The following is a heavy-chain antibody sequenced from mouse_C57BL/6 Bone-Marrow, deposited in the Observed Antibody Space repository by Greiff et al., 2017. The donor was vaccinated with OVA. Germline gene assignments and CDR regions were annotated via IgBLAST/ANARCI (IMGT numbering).Heavy chain of an antibody. CDR3: ARHRGHY. CDR2: IGSGGSYT. J-gene: IGHJ2*01. CDR1: GFTFSSYG. V-gene: IGHV5-6*01. Sequence: EVHLVESGGDLVKPGGSLKLSCAASGFTFSSYGMSWVRQTPDKRLEWVATIGSGGSYTYYPDSVKGRFTISRDNAKNTLYLQMSSLKSEDTAMYYCARHRGHYWGQGTTLTVSS.